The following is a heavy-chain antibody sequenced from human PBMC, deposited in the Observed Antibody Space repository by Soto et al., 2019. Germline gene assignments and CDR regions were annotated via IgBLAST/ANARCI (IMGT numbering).Heavy chain of an antibody. J-gene: IGHJ4*02. CDR2: ISSSSSYI. CDR1: GFTFSSYS. Sequence: PGGSLRLSCAASGFTFSSYSMNWVRQAPGKGLEWVSSISSSSSYIYYADSVKGRFTISRDNAKNSLYLQMNSLRAEDTAVYYCARILGNYDSSGYNSYYFDYWGQGTLVTVLL. D-gene: IGHD3-22*01. V-gene: IGHV3-21*01. CDR3: ARILGNYDSSGYNSYYFDY.